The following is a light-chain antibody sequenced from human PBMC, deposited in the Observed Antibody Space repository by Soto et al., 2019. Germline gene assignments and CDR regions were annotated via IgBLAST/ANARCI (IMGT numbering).Light chain of an antibody. CDR1: QSVTNY. V-gene: IGKV1-39*01. CDR3: QQSDSLPPT. J-gene: IGKJ1*01. Sequence: DIQMTQSPSFLSASVGGRVSITCRASQSVTNYLNWYQQKPGKAPKPLIFAASSLQSGVPSRFSGSGSGTDFTLTVTNLQPEDFATYYCQQSDSLPPTFGQGTKVDIK. CDR2: AAS.